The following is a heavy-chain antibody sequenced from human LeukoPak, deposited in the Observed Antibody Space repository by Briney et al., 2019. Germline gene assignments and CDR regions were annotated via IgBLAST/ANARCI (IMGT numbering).Heavy chain of an antibody. Sequence: SETLSLTCAVSGGSISSGGYYWSCIRQHPGKGLGWIGYIYYSGSNYYDPSLKSRVTISVDTSKKQFSLKLSSVTAADTAAYYCAGAGIGYDILSWGQGTLVTVSS. CDR2: IYYSGSN. V-gene: IGHV4-31*11. CDR1: GGSISSGGYY. D-gene: IGHD3-9*01. J-gene: IGHJ5*02. CDR3: AGAGIGYDILS.